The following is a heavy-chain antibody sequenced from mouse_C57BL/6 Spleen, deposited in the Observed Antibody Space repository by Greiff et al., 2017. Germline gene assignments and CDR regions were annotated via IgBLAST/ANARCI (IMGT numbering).Heavy chain of an antibody. CDR3: AREEDGYDGYAMDY. CDR2: ISYDGSN. CDR1: GYSITSGYY. J-gene: IGHJ4*01. Sequence: ESGPGLVKPSQSLSLTCSVTGYSITSGYYWNWIRQFPGNKLEWMSYISYDGSNNYNPSLKNRISITRDTSKNQFFLKLNSVTTEDTATYDCAREEDGYDGYAMDYWGQGTSVTVSS. V-gene: IGHV3-6*01. D-gene: IGHD2-2*01.